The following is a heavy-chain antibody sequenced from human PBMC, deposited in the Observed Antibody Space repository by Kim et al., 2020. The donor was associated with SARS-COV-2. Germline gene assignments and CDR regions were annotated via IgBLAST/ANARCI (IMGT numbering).Heavy chain of an antibody. J-gene: IGHJ6*02. CDR1: GFIFSSYA. CDR3: ARDRPYYYGSGSPPGGYGMDG. D-gene: IGHD3-10*01. V-gene: IGHV3-30*04. Sequence: GGSLRLSCAASGFIFSSYAMHWVRQAPGKGLEWVAVISYDGSNKYYADSVKGRFTISRDNSKNTLYLQMNSLRAEDTAVYYCARDRPYYYGSGSPPGGYGMDGWGQGTTVTVSS. CDR2: ISYDGSNK.